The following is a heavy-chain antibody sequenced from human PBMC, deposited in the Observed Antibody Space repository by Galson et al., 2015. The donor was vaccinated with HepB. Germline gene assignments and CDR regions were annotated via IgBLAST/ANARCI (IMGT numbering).Heavy chain of an antibody. CDR2: IYYSGST. J-gene: IGHJ3*02. V-gene: IGHV4-31*02. D-gene: IGHD3-16*02. CDR1: GGSISSGGYY. CDR3: AREAPTPFGGVIVDDAFDI. Sequence: VSGGSISSGGYYWSWIRQHPGKGLEWIGYIYYSGSTYYNPSLKSRVTMSVDTSKNQFSLKLSSVTAADTAVYYCAREAPTPFGGVIVDDAFDIWGQGTMVTVSS.